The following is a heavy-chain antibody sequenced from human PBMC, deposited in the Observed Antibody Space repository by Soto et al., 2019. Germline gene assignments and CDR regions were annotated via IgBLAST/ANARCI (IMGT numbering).Heavy chain of an antibody. CDR2: IKTNTEGGTT. CDR3: TTGSVEGV. D-gene: IGHD2-15*01. V-gene: IGHV3-15*07. J-gene: IGHJ6*02. CDR1: GLTISNAW. Sequence: EVQLVESGGGFIYPGGSLGLSCAASGLTISNAWMNWVRQAPGKGLEWVGRIKTNTEGGTTDYAAAVKGRFTVSRDDSKNTLYLQMNSLRNEDTAVYYCTTGSVEGVWGQGTTVTVSS.